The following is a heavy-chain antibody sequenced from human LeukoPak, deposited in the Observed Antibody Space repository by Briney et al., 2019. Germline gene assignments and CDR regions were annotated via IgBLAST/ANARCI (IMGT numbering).Heavy chain of an antibody. D-gene: IGHD2-15*01. CDR3: ARLWSTYCSGGSCPHQPNY. CDR1: GYSISSGYY. J-gene: IGHJ4*02. V-gene: IGHV4-38-2*02. Sequence: SETLSLTCIVSGYSISSGYYWDWIRQPPGKGLGWIGSIYHSGNTYYNPSLESRVTISVDTSTNQFSLKLRSVTAADTAVYYCARLWSTYCSGGSCPHQPNYWGQGTLATVSS. CDR2: IYHSGNT.